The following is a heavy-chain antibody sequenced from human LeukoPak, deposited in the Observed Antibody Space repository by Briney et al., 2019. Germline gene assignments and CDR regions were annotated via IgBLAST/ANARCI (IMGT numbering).Heavy chain of an antibody. V-gene: IGHV5-51*01. Sequence: GESLKISCKGSGYSFTSYWIGWVRQMPGKGLEWMGIIYPGDSDTRYSPSFLGQVTISADKSISTAYLQWSSLKASDTAMYYCARHSNIYSGYDFIDYWGQGTLVTVSS. CDR2: IYPGDSDT. J-gene: IGHJ4*02. D-gene: IGHD5-12*01. CDR3: ARHSNIYSGYDFIDY. CDR1: GYSFTSYW.